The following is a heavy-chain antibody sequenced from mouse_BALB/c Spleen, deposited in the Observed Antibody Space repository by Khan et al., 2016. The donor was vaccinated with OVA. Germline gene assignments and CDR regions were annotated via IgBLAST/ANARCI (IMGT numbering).Heavy chain of an antibody. V-gene: IGHV1-76*01. CDR2: IYPGTDNT. J-gene: IGHJ2*01. CDR1: GYIFTSYW. Sequence: QVQLKESEAELVRPGTSVKLSCKTSGYIFTSYWIHWVKQRSGQGLEWIARIYPGTDNTYYNENFKDKATLTADKSSSTVNLQLSSLKSEDSAVFFCAREEALYYFDYWGQGTTLTVSS. CDR3: AREEALYYFDY. D-gene: IGHD3-2*02.